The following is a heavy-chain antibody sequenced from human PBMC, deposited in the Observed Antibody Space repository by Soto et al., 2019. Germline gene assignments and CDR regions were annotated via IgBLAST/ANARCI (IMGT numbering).Heavy chain of an antibody. J-gene: IGHJ3*02. D-gene: IGHD3-10*01. V-gene: IGHV4-31*03. CDR2: IYYSGST. CDR3: AREGGGVGFGELCRAFDI. Sequence: QVQLQESGPGLVKPSQTLSLTCTVSGGSISSGGYYWSWIRQHPGKGLEWIGYIYYSGSTYYNPSLKSRVTISVDTSKNQFSLKLSSVTAADTAVYYCAREGGGVGFGELCRAFDIWGQGTMVTVSS. CDR1: GGSISSGGYY.